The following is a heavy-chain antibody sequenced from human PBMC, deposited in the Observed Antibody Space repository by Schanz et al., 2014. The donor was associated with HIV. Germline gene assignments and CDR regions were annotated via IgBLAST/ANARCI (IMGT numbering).Heavy chain of an antibody. J-gene: IGHJ4*02. CDR3: AKPEYDSSGNSQSHFDY. CDR2: ISESGGRT. Sequence: EVQLLESGGGLVQPGGSLRLSCAASGFTFSNYAMSWVRQAPGKGLEWVTSISESGGRTYYADAVNGRFTISRDNSKNTLYLQMTTLRTEDTAVYYCAKPEYDSSGNSQSHFDYWGQGNLVTVSS. D-gene: IGHD3-22*01. CDR1: GFTFSNYA. V-gene: IGHV3-23*01.